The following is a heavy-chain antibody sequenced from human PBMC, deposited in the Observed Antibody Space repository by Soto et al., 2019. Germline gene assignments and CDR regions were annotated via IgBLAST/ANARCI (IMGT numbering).Heavy chain of an antibody. CDR1: GYTFPRYA. V-gene: IGHV1-3*01. CDR2: INPGNGNT. D-gene: IGHD3-9*01. CDR3: ARRGALTSYYYGYYFDY. J-gene: IGHJ4*02. Sequence: ASVKVSCKASGYTFPRYAMNWVRQAPGQSPEWMGWINPGNGNTKYSQRFQGRVIITRDTSASTAYMELSSLTSEDTAVYYCARRGALTSYYYGYYFDYWGQGXLVTVYS.